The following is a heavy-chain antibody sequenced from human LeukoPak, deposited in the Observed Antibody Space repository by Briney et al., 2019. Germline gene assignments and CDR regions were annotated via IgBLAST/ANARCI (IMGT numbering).Heavy chain of an antibody. CDR1: GFTFSSYS. V-gene: IGHV3-21*01. CDR3: ARDRSVAGTVDY. J-gene: IGHJ4*02. Sequence: GRSLRLSSAASGFTFSSYSMNWVRQAPGKGLEWVSSISSSSTFISYADSVKGRFTISRDNAKNSLYLQMNSLTAEDTAVYYCARDRSVAGTVDYWGQGTLVTVSS. D-gene: IGHD6-19*01. CDR2: ISSSSTFI.